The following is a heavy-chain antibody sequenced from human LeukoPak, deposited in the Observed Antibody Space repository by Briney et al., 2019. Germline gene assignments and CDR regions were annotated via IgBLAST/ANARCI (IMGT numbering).Heavy chain of an antibody. CDR1: GGSISSYY. Sequence: PSETLSLTCTVSGGSISSYYWSWIRQPPGKGLEWIGYIYYSGSTDYNPSLKSRVTISVDTSKNQFSLKLSSVTAADTAVYYCARASLVRGVIDYWGQGTLVTVSS. CDR2: IYYSGST. D-gene: IGHD3-10*01. CDR3: ARASLVRGVIDY. J-gene: IGHJ4*02. V-gene: IGHV4-59*01.